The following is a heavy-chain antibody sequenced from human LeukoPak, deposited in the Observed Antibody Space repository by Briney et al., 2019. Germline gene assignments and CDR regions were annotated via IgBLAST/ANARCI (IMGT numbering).Heavy chain of an antibody. CDR2: IDPSDSYT. CDR1: GYSFTSYW. V-gene: IGHV5-10-1*01. J-gene: IGHJ5*02. CDR3: ARGTVTTHNWFDP. Sequence: GESLTISCQGSGYSFTSYWINWVRQLPGKGPEWMGRIDPSDSYTDYSPSFQGHVTLSADKSISTAYLQWSRLKASDTAMYYCARGTVTTHNWFDPWGQGTLVTVSS. D-gene: IGHD4-17*01.